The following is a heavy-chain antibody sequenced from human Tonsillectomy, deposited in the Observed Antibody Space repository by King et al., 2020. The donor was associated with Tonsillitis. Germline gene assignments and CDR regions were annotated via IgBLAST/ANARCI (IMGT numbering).Heavy chain of an antibody. D-gene: IGHD2-21*01. CDR1: GGSIGRRSYY. V-gene: IGHV4-39*01. CDR3: ASRTSATLAVRDYAFDV. Sequence: QLQESGPGLVKPSETLSLTCTVSGGSIGRRSYYWGWIRQPPGKGLEWIGSVFESGSAYYNPSLSSRVTISLETSKNHVSLRLSSVTAADTAVYYCASRTSATLAVRDYAFDVWGQWALITVSS. CDR2: VFESGSA. J-gene: IGHJ3*01.